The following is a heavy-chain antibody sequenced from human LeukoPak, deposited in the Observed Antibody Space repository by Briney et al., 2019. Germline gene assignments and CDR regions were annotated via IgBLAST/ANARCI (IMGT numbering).Heavy chain of an antibody. CDR1: GFTFSGSA. Sequence: GGSLRLSCAASGFTFSGSAMHWVRQASGKGLKWVGRIRSKANSYATAYAASVKGRFTISKDDSKNTAYLQMNSLKTEDTAVYYCTKGIVGAVDYWGQGTPVTVSS. V-gene: IGHV3-73*01. D-gene: IGHD1-26*01. J-gene: IGHJ4*02. CDR3: TKGIVGAVDY. CDR2: IRSKANSYAT.